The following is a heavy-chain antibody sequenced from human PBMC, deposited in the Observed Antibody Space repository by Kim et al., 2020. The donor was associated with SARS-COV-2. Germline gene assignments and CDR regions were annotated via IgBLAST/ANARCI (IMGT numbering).Heavy chain of an antibody. J-gene: IGHJ4*02. Sequence: YYADSVKGRFTISRDNSKNTLYLQMNSLRAEDTAVYYCASGATRKRPVDYWGQGTLVTVSA. CDR3: ASGATRKRPVDY. V-gene: IGHV3-66*01. D-gene: IGHD1-26*01.